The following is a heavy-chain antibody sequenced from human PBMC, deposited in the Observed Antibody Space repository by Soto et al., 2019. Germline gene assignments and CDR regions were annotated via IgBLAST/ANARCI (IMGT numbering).Heavy chain of an antibody. CDR3: AREATYYSGMDV. J-gene: IGHJ6*02. V-gene: IGHV1-46*01. CDR2: IKPSGSSA. Sequence: QERLVQSGAEVKKPGASVKISCKASGYTFTNYYMHWVRQAPGQGPEWMGVIKPSGSSATYAQKFQGRVTMTRDTSTTTDYMELRSLRSDDAAMYYCAREATYYSGMDVWGQGTTVTVSS. CDR1: GYTFTNYY.